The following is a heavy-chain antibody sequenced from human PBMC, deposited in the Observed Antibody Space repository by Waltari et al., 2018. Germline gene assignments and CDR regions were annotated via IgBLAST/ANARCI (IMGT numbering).Heavy chain of an antibody. V-gene: IGHV3-48*01. CDR1: GFTFSTYS. CDR3: ARDTPLGS. Sequence: EVQLVESGGGLVQPGGSLRLSCAASGFTFSTYSMNWVRQAPGKRLEWGSEISSSSSTIYYADSVKGRFTISRDNAKNSLYLQMTSLRAEDTAVYYCARDTPLGSWGQGTLVTVSS. J-gene: IGHJ5*02. CDR2: ISSSSSTI.